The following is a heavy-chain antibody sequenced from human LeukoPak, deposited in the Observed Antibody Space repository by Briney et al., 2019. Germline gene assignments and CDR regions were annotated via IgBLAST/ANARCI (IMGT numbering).Heavy chain of an antibody. J-gene: IGHJ4*02. V-gene: IGHV4-59*01. D-gene: IGHD2-2*02. CDR2: IHYTGNT. CDR1: GVSITSSY. CDR3: AKYGLYNFDY. Sequence: PSETLSLTCTVSGVSITSSYWSWIRQPPGKGLEGIGYIHYTGNTNHNPSLKNRVTISVDTSKNQFSLKLSSVTAADTAIYYCAKYGLYNFDYWGQGTLVTVSS.